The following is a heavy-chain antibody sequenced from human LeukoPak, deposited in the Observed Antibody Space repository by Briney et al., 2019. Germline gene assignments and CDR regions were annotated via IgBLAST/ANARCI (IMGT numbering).Heavy chain of an antibody. D-gene: IGHD5-12*01. CDR2: IDPYTGNT. CDR3: AREYSASEH. V-gene: IGHV1-2*02. CDR1: GYTFVGYY. Sequence: ASVKVSCKASGYTFVGYYLHWVRQAPGQGLEWMAWIDPYTGNTHYAQKFQGRITVTRDTSISTTYMELSWLTSDDTALYYCAREYSASEHWGQGTLVAVSS. J-gene: IGHJ1*01.